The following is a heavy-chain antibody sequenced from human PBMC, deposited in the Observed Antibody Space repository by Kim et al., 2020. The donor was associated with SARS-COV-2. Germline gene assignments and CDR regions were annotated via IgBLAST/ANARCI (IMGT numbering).Heavy chain of an antibody. J-gene: IGHJ6*02. D-gene: IGHD2-15*01. CDR3: AIPLRMDV. CDR2: FGTA. V-gene: IGHV1-69*01. Sequence: FGTASYARKFQGRVTITADEATSTAYMELSSLRSEDTAVYYCAIPLRMDVWGQGTTVTVSS.